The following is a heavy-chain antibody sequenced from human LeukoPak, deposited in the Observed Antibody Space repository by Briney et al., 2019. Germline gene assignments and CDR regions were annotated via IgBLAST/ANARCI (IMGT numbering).Heavy chain of an antibody. Sequence: GESPVLSCKGSGYSFTSYWIGWVRQMPGKGLEWMGIIYPGDSDTRYSPSFQGQVTISADKSISTAHLQWNSLKASDTAMYYCARQEDRGDYILIVYWSQGTLVTVSS. CDR3: ARQEDRGDYILIVY. J-gene: IGHJ4*02. CDR1: GYSFTSYW. V-gene: IGHV5-51*01. CDR2: IYPGDSDT. D-gene: IGHD4-17*01.